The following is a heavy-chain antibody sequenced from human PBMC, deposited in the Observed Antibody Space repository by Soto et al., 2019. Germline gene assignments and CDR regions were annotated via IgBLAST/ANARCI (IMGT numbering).Heavy chain of an antibody. J-gene: IGHJ6*02. Sequence: SETLSLTCAVYGGSFSGYYWSWIRQPPGKGLEWIGYIYYSGSTYYNPSLKSRVTISVDTSKNQFSLKLSPVTAADTAVYYCARERWRDCSSTSGPRDVWGQGTTVTVSS. V-gene: IGHV4-34*09. CDR3: ARERWRDCSSTSGPRDV. D-gene: IGHD2-2*01. CDR1: GGSFSGYY. CDR2: IYYSGST.